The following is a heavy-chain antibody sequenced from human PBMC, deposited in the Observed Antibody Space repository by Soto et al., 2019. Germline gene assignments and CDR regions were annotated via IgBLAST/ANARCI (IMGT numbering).Heavy chain of an antibody. V-gene: IGHV3-23*01. CDR3: AKNQLELRAVDAFDI. D-gene: IGHD1-7*01. Sequence: GGSLRLSCAASGFTFSSYAMSWVRQAPGKGLEWVSAIIGSGGSTFYADSVKGRFTISRDNSKNTLYLQMNSLRAEDTAVYYCAKNQLELRAVDAFDIWGQGTMVTVSS. CDR2: IIGSGGST. CDR1: GFTFSSYA. J-gene: IGHJ3*02.